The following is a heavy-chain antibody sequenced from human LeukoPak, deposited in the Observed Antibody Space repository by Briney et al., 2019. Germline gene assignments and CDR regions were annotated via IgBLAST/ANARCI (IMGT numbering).Heavy chain of an antibody. J-gene: IGHJ6*03. D-gene: IGHD2-8*01. V-gene: IGHV4-39*01. CDR2: IYYSGST. CDR1: GGSISSSSYY. CDR3: ARGHCTNGVCYRYYYYYYMDV. Sequence: PSETLSLTCTVSGGSISSSSYYWGWIRQPPGKGLEWIGSIYYSGSTYYNPSLKSRVTISVDTSKNQFSLKLSSVTAADTAVYYCARGHCTNGVCYRYYYYYYMDVWGKGTTVTVSS.